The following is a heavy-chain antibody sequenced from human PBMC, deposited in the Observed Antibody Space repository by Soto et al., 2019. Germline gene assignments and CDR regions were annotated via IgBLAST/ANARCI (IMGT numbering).Heavy chain of an antibody. J-gene: IGHJ1*01. V-gene: IGHV3-33*01. CDR1: GFTFSSYG. Sequence: QVQLVESGGGVVQPGRSLRLSCAASGFTFSSYGMHWVRQAPGKGLEWVAVIWYDGSNKYYADSVKGRFTISRDNSKNTLYLQMNSLRAEDTAVYYCARDHRFGELLPNWSFQHWGQGTLVTVSS. CDR3: ARDHRFGELLPNWSFQH. D-gene: IGHD3-10*01. CDR2: IWYDGSNK.